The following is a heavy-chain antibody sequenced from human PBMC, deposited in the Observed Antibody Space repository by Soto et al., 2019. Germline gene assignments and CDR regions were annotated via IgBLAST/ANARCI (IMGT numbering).Heavy chain of an antibody. V-gene: IGHV3-64D*06. D-gene: IGHD6-19*01. CDR2: ISSYGADT. Sequence: SLRLSCSPSGFTFNIYAMHVAREAPGKGLEFVSAISSYGADTYYADSVKGRFAISRDNSKNTLYLQMSSLRAEDTAMYYCVKEGYMRSDWYGQFDYWGQGALVTVSS. CDR1: GFTFNIYA. J-gene: IGHJ4*02. CDR3: VKEGYMRSDWYGQFDY.